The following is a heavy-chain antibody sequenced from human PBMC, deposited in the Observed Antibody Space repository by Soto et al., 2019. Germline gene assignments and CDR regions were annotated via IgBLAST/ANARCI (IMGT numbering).Heavy chain of an antibody. J-gene: IGHJ4*02. Sequence: EVRLVESGGGLVTPGGSLRLCCAASGFTFSTFNMNWVRQAPGKGLEWVSSITNSAYTSYADSVKGRFTISRDNAKNSLYLQMNSLRAEDTAVYYCGLYDALFFDFWGQGALVTVSS. CDR2: ITNSAYT. CDR1: GFTFSTFN. V-gene: IGHV3-21*01. CDR3: GLYDALFFDF. D-gene: IGHD2-8*01.